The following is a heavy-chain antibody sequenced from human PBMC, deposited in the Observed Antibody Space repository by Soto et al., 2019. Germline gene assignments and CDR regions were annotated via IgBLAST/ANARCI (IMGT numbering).Heavy chain of an antibody. J-gene: IGHJ4*02. CDR1: GGSFTSNNW. Sequence: LSLTCAVSGGSFTSNNWWTWVRQPPGQGLEWIGEIYRTGSTNYDPSLKSRVTIALDKSENQFSLKVTSLTAADTAVYYCASRDPGTSVDYWGQGTLVTVSS. V-gene: IGHV4-4*02. CDR3: ASRDPGTSVDY. CDR2: IYRTGST. D-gene: IGHD1-7*01.